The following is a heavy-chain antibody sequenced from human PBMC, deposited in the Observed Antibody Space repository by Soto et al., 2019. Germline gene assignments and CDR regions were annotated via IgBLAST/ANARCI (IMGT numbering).Heavy chain of an antibody. CDR3: ARLHYRSSFSFY. J-gene: IGHJ4*02. CDR2: IYPGNSHV. V-gene: IGHV5-51*01. D-gene: IGHD3-10*01. Sequence: GESLKIFCQHSGNSFTTHSIGWVRQMPGKSLEWMGLIYPGNSHVRYGPSLQSQDTISIDRYTTTTYLQWSSLKASDTAIYYCARLHYRSSFSFYWGQGTLVTVSS. CDR1: GNSFTTHS.